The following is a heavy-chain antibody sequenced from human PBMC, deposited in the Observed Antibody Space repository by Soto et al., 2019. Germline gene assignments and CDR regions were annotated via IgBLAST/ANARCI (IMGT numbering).Heavy chain of an antibody. D-gene: IGHD2-8*02. CDR1: GLTFNIYH. CDR2: VSYDGSNK. V-gene: IGHV3-30*18. Sequence: QVQLVESCSGVVQPGRSLRLSCAGSGLTFNIYHIHWVRQAPHNRLEWVAFVSYDGSNKYYADSVKGRFTVSRDNSKNTLYLQMNNLRTGDTAVYYCAKSLVSSDDDSFYYGLDVWGQGTTVIVSS. CDR3: AKSLVSSDDDSFYYGLDV. J-gene: IGHJ6*02.